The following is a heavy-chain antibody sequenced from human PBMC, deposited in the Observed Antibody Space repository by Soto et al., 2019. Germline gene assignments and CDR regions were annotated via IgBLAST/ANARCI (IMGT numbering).Heavy chain of an antibody. J-gene: IGHJ4*02. D-gene: IGHD5-12*01. CDR2: IWYDGRNK. CDR1: GFTFSSYG. V-gene: IGHV3-33*01. Sequence: QVQLVESGGGVVQPGRSLRLSCAASGFTFSSYGMHWVRQAPGKGLEWVAVIWYDGRNKYYADSVKGRFTISRDNSKNTLYLQMNSLRAEDTAVYYCARGNSGYDLFDYWGQGALVTVSS. CDR3: ARGNSGYDLFDY.